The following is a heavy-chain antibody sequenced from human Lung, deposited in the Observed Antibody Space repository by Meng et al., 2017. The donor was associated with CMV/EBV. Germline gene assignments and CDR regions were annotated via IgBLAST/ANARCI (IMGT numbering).Heavy chain of an antibody. CDR2: INQDGSEK. CDR1: GFTFSSYW. D-gene: IGHD7-27*01. CDR3: ARGPWVLDV. V-gene: IGHV3-7*04. J-gene: IGHJ6*02. Sequence: GSXRLSCSASGFTFSSYWMSWVRQAPGKGLEWVANINQDGSEKYYVDSVEGRFTIPRDNAKDSLYLQMNALRAEDTAVYYCARGPWVLDVWGQGTTVTVSS.